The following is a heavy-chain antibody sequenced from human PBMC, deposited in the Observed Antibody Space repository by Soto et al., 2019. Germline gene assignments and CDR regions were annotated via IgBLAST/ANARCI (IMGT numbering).Heavy chain of an antibody. CDR1: GYTFTSYA. CDR3: ARVRGYSGYDSGGSSYDY. CDR2: INAGNGNT. D-gene: IGHD5-12*01. Sequence: ASVKVSCKASGYTFTSYAMHWVRQAPGQRLEWMGWINAGNGNTKYSQKFQGRVTITRDTSASTAYMELSSLRSEDTAVYYCARVRGYSGYDSGGSSYDYWGQGTLVTVSS. V-gene: IGHV1-3*01. J-gene: IGHJ4*02.